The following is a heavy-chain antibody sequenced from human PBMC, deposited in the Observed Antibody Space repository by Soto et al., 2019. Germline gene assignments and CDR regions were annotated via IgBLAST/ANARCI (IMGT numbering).Heavy chain of an antibody. CDR1: GGSISSSSYY. J-gene: IGHJ5*02. Sequence: QLRLQESGPGLVKPSETLSLTCTVSGGSISSSSYYWGWIRQPPGKGLEWIGSIYYSGSTYYNPSLKSRVTLSVDTSKKQCSLKLSAVTAADTAVYYCATQTVTMVRGAGWFDPWGQGTLVTVSS. CDR2: IYYSGST. V-gene: IGHV4-39*01. CDR3: ATQTVTMVRGAGWFDP. D-gene: IGHD3-10*01.